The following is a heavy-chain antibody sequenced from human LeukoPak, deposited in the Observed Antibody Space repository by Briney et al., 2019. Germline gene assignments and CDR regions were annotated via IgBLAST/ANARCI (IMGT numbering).Heavy chain of an antibody. CDR3: ARLGTSGYSYYDFWSGPGY. Sequence: SETLSLTCTVSGGSISSSSYYWGWIRQPPGKGLEWIGSIYYSGSTYYNPSLKSRVTISVDTSKNQFSLKLSSVTAADTAVYYCARLGTSGYSYYDFWSGPGYWGQGTLVTVSS. CDR1: GGSISSSSYY. CDR2: IYYSGST. D-gene: IGHD3-3*01. J-gene: IGHJ4*02. V-gene: IGHV4-39*01.